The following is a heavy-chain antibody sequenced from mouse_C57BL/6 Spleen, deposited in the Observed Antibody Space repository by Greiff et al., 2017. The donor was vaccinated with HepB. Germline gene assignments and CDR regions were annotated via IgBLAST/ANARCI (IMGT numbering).Heavy chain of an antibody. J-gene: IGHJ3*01. CDR2: IDPSDSET. Sequence: VQLQQPGAELVRPGSSVKLSCKASGYTFTSYWMHWVKQRPIQGLEWIGNIDPSDSETHYNQKFKDKATLTVDKSSSTAYMQLSSLTSEDSAVYYCASCTTVEGFAYWGQGTLVTVSA. CDR1: GYTFTSYW. CDR3: ASCTTVEGFAY. V-gene: IGHV1-52*01. D-gene: IGHD1-1*01.